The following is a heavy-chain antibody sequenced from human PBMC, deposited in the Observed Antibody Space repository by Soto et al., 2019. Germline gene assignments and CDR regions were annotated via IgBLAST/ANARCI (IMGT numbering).Heavy chain of an antibody. V-gene: IGHV4-34*01. CDR2: INHSGST. D-gene: IGHD3-22*01. CDR3: ARGRTYYYDSSGYFLKD. CDR1: GGSFSGYY. Sequence: SETLSLTCAVYGGSFSGYYWSWIRQPPGKGLEWIGEINHSGSTNYNPSLKSQVTISVDTSKNQFSLKLGSVTAADTAVYYCARGRTYYYDSSGYFLKDWGQGTLVTVSS. J-gene: IGHJ4*02.